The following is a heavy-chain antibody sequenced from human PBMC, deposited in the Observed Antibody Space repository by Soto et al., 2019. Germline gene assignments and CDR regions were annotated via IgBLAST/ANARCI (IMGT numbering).Heavy chain of an antibody. Sequence: QVQLVESGGGVVQPGRSLRLSCSASGFSLSSYDMHWVRQAPGKGLEWVAATSYDGGNEYYADSVRGRFTVSRDNSKNTLYLQMDSLRPEDTAVYFCARGFFEGHWGQGTLVTVSS. CDR2: TSYDGGNE. CDR3: ARGFFEGH. J-gene: IGHJ4*02. V-gene: IGHV3-30-3*01. CDR1: GFSLSSYD. D-gene: IGHD3-10*01.